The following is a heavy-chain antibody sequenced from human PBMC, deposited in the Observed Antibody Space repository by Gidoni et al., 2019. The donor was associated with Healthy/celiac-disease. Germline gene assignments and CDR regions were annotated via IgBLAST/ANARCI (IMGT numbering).Heavy chain of an antibody. V-gene: IGHV1-69*06. J-gene: IGHJ4*02. CDR2: IIPTFGTA. CDR1: AGTSSSYA. Sequence: QVQLVQSGAEVNKPGSSVQVSSKASAGTSSSYAISWVRQAPGQGPEWMGGIIPTFGTANYAQKFQGRVTITADKSTSTAYMELSSLRSEDTAVYYCSSSYYYDSSGYYFDYWGQGTLVTVSS. D-gene: IGHD3-22*01. CDR3: SSSYYYDSSGYYFDY.